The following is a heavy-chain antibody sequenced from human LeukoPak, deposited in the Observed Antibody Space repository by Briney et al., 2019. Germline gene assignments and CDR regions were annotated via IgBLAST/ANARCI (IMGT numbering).Heavy chain of an antibody. Sequence: SETLSLTCTVFGGSILSSYYYWGWIRQPPGKGLEWIGSIYYSGTTYYNSSLKSRVTISVDTSQNQFSLRLTSVTAADTAVYYCARDWSPDYWGQGILVTVSS. CDR1: GGSILSSYYY. V-gene: IGHV4-39*07. J-gene: IGHJ4*02. CDR3: ARDWSPDY. CDR2: IYYSGTT.